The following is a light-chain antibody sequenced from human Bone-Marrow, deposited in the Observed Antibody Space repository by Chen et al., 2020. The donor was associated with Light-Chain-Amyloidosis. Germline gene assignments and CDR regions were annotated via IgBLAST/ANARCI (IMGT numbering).Light chain of an antibody. CDR1: NIGSTS. CDR3: QVWDRSSDRPV. Sequence: SYVLTQPSPMSAAPGQPPTTACGGNNIGSTSVHWYQQTPGQAPLLVVHDDSDRPSGIPERLSGSNSGTSATLTISRVEAGDEADYYCQVWDRSSDRPVFGGGTKLTVL. J-gene: IGLJ3*02. CDR2: DDS. V-gene: IGLV3-21*02.